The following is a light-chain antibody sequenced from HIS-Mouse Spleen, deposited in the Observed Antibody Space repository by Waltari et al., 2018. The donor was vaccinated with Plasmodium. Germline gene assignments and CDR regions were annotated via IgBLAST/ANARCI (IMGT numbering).Light chain of an antibody. CDR3: QQYNSYWT. CDR1: QSISSW. V-gene: IGKV1-5*03. Sequence: DIQMTQSPSTLSASVGDRVTITCRASQSISSWLAWYQQKPGKAPKLLIDKASSLESGVPSRFSGSVSGTECTLTISSLQPDDFATYYCQQYNSYWTFGQGTKVEIK. J-gene: IGKJ1*01. CDR2: KAS.